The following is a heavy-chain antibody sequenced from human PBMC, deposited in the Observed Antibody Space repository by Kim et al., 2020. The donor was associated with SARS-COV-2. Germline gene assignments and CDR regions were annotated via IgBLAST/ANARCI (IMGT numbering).Heavy chain of an antibody. Sequence: GGSLRLSCAASGFTFSSYSMNWVRQAPGKGLEWVSYISSSSSTIYYADSVKGRFTISRDNAKNSLYLQMNSLRDEDTAVYYCARGEGVLYYYYYGMDVWGQGTTVTVSS. CDR3: ARGEGVLYYYYYGMDV. V-gene: IGHV3-48*02. CDR1: GFTFSSYS. J-gene: IGHJ6*02. CDR2: ISSSSSTI. D-gene: IGHD2-8*01.